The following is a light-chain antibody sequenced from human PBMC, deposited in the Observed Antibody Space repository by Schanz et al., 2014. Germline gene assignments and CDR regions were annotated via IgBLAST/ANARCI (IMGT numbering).Light chain of an antibody. CDR3: SSYTSSSTNV. CDR2: DVT. CDR1: SSDVGGYNY. Sequence: QSALTQPRSVSGSPGQSVTISCTGTSSDVGGYNYVSWYQQHPGKAPKLMIYDVTKRPSGVPDRFSGSKSGSTASLTISGLQAEDEADYYCSSYTSSSTNVFGTGTKLTVL. J-gene: IGLJ1*01. V-gene: IGLV2-11*01.